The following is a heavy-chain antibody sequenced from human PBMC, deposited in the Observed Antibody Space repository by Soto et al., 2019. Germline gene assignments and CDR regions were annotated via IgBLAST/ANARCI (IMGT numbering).Heavy chain of an antibody. CDR2: IYYSGST. V-gene: IGHV4-61*01. Sequence: SETLSLTCTVSGGSVSSGSYYWSWIRQPPGKGLEWIGYIYYSGSTNYNPSLKSRVTISVDTSKNQFSLKLSSVTAADTAVHYCARVPYYDFWSGYHLYFDYWGQGTLVTVSS. D-gene: IGHD3-3*01. CDR1: GGSVSSGSYY. CDR3: ARVPYYDFWSGYHLYFDY. J-gene: IGHJ4*02.